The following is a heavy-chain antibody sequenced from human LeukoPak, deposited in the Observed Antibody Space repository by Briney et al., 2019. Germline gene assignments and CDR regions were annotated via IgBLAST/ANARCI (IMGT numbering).Heavy chain of an antibody. D-gene: IGHD2-2*01. CDR1: GYSISTGYY. Sequence: SETLSLTCAVSGYSISTGYYWGWLRKPPAKGLEWIGSIYPSGTTYYESGSAYYNPSLKSRVTISEDTSKNQFSLQMSSVTAADRAVYYCARATGYCGRTTCYVKWFDPWGQGTLVTVSS. V-gene: IGHV4-38-2*01. J-gene: IGHJ5*02. CDR2: IYPSGTTYYESGSA. CDR3: ARATGYCGRTTCYVKWFDP.